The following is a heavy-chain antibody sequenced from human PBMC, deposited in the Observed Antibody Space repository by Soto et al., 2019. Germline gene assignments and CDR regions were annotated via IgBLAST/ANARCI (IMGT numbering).Heavy chain of an antibody. D-gene: IGHD2-15*01. J-gene: IGHJ1*01. CDR2: ISAYNGNT. V-gene: IGHV1-18*01. CDR1: GSTFTSYG. Sequence: ASLKVSCNSSGSTFTSYGIICVRHSPGQGLEWIGWISAYNGNTNYAQKLQGRVTMTTDTSTSTAYMELRSLRSDDTAVYYCARDCSGGSCLDAEYFQNWGQGTLVTVSS. CDR3: ARDCSGGSCLDAEYFQN.